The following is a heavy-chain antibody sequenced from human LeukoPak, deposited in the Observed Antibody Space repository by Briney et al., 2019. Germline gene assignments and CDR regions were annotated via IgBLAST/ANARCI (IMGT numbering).Heavy chain of an antibody. V-gene: IGHV3-30*18. Sequence: PGGSLRLSCAASGFTFSSYGMHWVRQAPGKGLEWVAVISYDGSNKYYADSVKGRFTISRDNSKNTLYLQMNSLRAEDTAVYYCAKDLPDSRELLTGHWFDPWGQGTLVIVSS. CDR2: ISYDGSNK. J-gene: IGHJ5*02. CDR3: AKDLPDSRELLTGHWFDP. D-gene: IGHD1-26*01. CDR1: GFTFSSYG.